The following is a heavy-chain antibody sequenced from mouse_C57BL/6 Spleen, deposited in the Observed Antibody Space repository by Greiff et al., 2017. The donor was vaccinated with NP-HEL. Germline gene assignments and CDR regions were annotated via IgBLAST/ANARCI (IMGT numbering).Heavy chain of an antibody. CDR1: GYTFTSYT. Sequence: VQLQQSGAELARPGASVKMSCKASGYTFTSYTMHWVKQRPGQGLEWIGYINPSSGYTKYNQKFKDKATLTADKSSSTAAMQLNSLTSEDSAVYYGARSDYYGSSYAMDYWGQGTSVTVSS. CDR3: ARSDYYGSSYAMDY. CDR2: INPSSGYT. J-gene: IGHJ4*01. D-gene: IGHD1-1*01. V-gene: IGHV1-4*01.